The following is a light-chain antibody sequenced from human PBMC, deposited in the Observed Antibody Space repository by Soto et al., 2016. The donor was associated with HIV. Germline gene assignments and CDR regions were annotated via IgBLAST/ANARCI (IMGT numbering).Light chain of an antibody. Sequence: DIQMTQSPSSLSASVGDRVTITCRASQSIRNYLNWYQQKPGKAPNLLLYAASSLQTGVPSRFSGSGSGTDFTLTISSLQPEDSATYYCQQYYNYPNTFGQGTKLEIK. J-gene: IGKJ2*01. CDR3: QQYYNYPNT. CDR1: QSIRNY. CDR2: AAS. V-gene: IGKV1-39*01.